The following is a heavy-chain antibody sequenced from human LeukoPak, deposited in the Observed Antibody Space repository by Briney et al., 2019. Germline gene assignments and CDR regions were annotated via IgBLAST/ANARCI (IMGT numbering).Heavy chain of an antibody. Sequence: SETLSLTCTVSGGSIRSSYWSWIRQPPGKGLEWIGYIYYSGSTNYNPSLKSRVTISVDTSKNQFSLNLSSVTAADTAVYYCARGVSSTWYGDFGYWGHRTLVTVSS. CDR3: ARGVSSTWYGDFGY. J-gene: IGHJ4*01. D-gene: IGHD6-13*01. CDR1: GGSIRSSY. V-gene: IGHV4-59*01. CDR2: IYYSGST.